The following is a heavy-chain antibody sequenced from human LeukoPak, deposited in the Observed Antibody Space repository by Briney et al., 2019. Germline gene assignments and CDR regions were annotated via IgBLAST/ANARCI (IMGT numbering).Heavy chain of an antibody. Sequence: ASVKVSCKASGYTFTSYYMHWVRQAPGQGLEWMGIINPSGGSTSYAQKFQGRVTMTRDMSTSTVYMELSSLRSEDTAVYHCAREYYYDSSGYHDSGYFDYWGQGTLVTVSS. CDR1: GYTFTSYY. CDR2: INPSGGST. V-gene: IGHV1-46*01. D-gene: IGHD3-22*01. CDR3: AREYYYDSSGYHDSGYFDY. J-gene: IGHJ4*02.